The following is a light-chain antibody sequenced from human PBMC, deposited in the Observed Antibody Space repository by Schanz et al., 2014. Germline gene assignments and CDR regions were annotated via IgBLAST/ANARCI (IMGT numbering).Light chain of an antibody. V-gene: IGLV2-23*01. CDR3: SSYALTTTFVI. CDR2: EDT. Sequence: QSALTQPASVSGSPGQSITISCTGTSSDVGTYSFISWYQHHPGKAPKLMIYEDTKRPSGVSSRFSGSKSGNTASLTISRLQAEYEADYSCSSYALTTTFVIFGGGPKLTVL. CDR1: SSDVGTYSF. J-gene: IGLJ2*01.